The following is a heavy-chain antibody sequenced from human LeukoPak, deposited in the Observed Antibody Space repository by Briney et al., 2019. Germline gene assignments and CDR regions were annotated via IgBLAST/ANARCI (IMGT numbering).Heavy chain of an antibody. J-gene: IGHJ3*02. Sequence: PGGSLRLSCAASGFTFSTYWMHWVRQVRGKGLVWVSRINSDGTTTNYADSVKGRFTISRDNAKNTLYLQMSSLRAEDTAVYYCAREEAPVEGDDAFDIWGQGTMVTVSS. CDR2: INSDGTTT. V-gene: IGHV3-74*01. CDR1: GFTFSTYW. D-gene: IGHD3-16*01. CDR3: AREEAPVEGDDAFDI.